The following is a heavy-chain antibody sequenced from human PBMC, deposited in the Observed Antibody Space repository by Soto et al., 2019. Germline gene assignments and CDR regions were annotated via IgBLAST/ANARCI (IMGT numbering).Heavy chain of an antibody. Sequence: SQTLSLTGAVYGGTFSGYYWSWIRQPPGKGLEWIGEINHSGSTNYNPSLKSRVTISVDTSKNQFSLKLSSVTAADTAVYYCAREGPSYYDFSSGYCPQYYYGIDVWGQETTVTVSS. CDR3: AREGPSYYDFSSGYCPQYYYGIDV. D-gene: IGHD3-3*01. J-gene: IGHJ6*02. V-gene: IGHV4-34*01. CDR1: GGTFSGYY. CDR2: INHSGST.